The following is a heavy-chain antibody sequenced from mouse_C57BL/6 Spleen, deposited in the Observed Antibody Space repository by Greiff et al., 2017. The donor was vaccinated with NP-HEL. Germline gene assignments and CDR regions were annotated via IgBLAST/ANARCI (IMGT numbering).Heavy chain of an antibody. CDR1: GFTFSDYG. D-gene: IGHD1-3*01. CDR2: ISSGSSTI. Sequence: EVQLVESGGGLVKPGGSLKLSCAASGFTFSDYGMHWVRQAPEKGLEWVAYISSGSSTIYYADTVKGRFTISRDNAKNTLFLQTTSLRSEDTAMYYCARKWYYFDYWGQGTTLTVSS. J-gene: IGHJ2*01. CDR3: ARKWYYFDY. V-gene: IGHV5-17*01.